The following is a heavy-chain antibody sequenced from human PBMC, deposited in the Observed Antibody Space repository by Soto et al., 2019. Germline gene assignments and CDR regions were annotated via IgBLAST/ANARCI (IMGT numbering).Heavy chain of an antibody. V-gene: IGHV3-9*01. Sequence: PGGSLRLSCAASGFTFDDYAMHWVRQAPGKGLEWVSGISWNSGSIGYADSVKGRFTISRDNAKNSLYLQMNSLRAEDTALYYCARHSGAAGDYYYYYLDVWGKGTTVTVSS. CDR2: ISWNSGSI. CDR1: GFTFDDYA. CDR3: ARHSGAAGDYYYYYLDV. D-gene: IGHD6-25*01. J-gene: IGHJ6*03.